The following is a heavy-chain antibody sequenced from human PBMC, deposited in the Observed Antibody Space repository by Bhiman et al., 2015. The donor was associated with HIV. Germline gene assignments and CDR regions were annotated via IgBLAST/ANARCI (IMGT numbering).Heavy chain of an antibody. CDR3: ARGPSVSDGQIPWVY. J-gene: IGHJ4*02. D-gene: IGHD5-24*01. V-gene: IGHV3-48*01. CDR1: GFTFSTYS. CDR2: IGSSRSII. Sequence: EVQLVESGGGLVQPGESLRLSCVASGFTFSTYSMVWVRQAPGKGLEWISYIGSSRSIIHYADSVKGRFTVSRDNAKNSLYLQVNSLRTEDTAVYFCARGPSVSDGQIPWVYWGQGTLVTVSS.